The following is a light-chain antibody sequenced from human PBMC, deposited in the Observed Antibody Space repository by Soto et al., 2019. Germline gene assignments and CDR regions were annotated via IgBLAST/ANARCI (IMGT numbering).Light chain of an antibody. Sequence: QSALTQPASVSGSPGQSITISCTGTSYDVGAYNYVSWYQQHPGKAPKLMISEVSNRPSGISNRFSGSKSGNTASLTISGLQAEDEADYYCNSYTLASTWVFGGGTKVTVL. V-gene: IGLV2-14*01. J-gene: IGLJ3*02. CDR3: NSYTLASTWV. CDR1: SYDVGAYNY. CDR2: EVS.